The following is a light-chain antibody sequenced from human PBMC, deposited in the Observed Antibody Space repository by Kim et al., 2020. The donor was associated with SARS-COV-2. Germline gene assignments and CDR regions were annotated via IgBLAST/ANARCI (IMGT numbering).Light chain of an antibody. CDR3: QQYNT. CDR1: QSVSSN. CDR2: GAS. Sequence: EIVMTQCPATLSVSPGERATLSGRASQSVSSNLAWYQQKPGQAPRLLIYGASTRATGIPARFSGSGSGTEFTLTISSLQSEDFAVYYCQQYNTFGQGTPVDIK. V-gene: IGKV3-15*01. J-gene: IGKJ1*01.